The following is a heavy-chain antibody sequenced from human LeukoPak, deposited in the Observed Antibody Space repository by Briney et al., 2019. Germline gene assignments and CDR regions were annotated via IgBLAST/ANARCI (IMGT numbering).Heavy chain of an antibody. CDR3: ARLGDCSGGSCYSSAVYFDY. Sequence: SETLSLTCTVSGGSISSSSYYWGWIRQPPGKGLEWIGSMYYCGTTYYNPSLKSRVSIAVDTSTHQFSLKLSSVIAAATAVYYCARLGDCSGGSCYSSAVYFDYWGQGTLVTVTS. D-gene: IGHD2-15*01. J-gene: IGHJ4*02. CDR2: MYYCGTT. CDR1: GGSISSSSYY. V-gene: IGHV4-39*01.